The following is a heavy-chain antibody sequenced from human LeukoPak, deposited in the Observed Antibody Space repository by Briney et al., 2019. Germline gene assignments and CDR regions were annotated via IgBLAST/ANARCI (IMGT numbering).Heavy chain of an antibody. CDR2: ISYDGSNK. CDR3: ARGGPDVGDFDY. V-gene: IGHV3-30*04. CDR1: GFTFSSHA. Sequence: GGSLRLSCAASGFTFSSHAMHWVRQAPGKGLEWVAVISYDGSNKYYADSVKGRFTISRDNSKNTLYLQMNSLRAEDTAVYYCARGGPDVGDFDYWGQGTLVTVSS. D-gene: IGHD1-26*01. J-gene: IGHJ4*02.